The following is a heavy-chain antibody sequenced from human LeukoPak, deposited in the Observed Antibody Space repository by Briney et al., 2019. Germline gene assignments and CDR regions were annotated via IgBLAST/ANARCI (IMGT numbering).Heavy chain of an antibody. CDR1: GFTFSSYG. CDR3: AKDLPLPSFAF. CDR2: IRSDGSIK. V-gene: IGHV3-30*02. J-gene: IGHJ4*02. Sequence: GGSLRLSCAASGFTFSSYGMHWVRQAPGKGLEWVAFIRSDGSIKYYADSVKGRFTISRDNSKNSLYLQMISLRAEDTAVHYWAKDLPLPSFAFWAQGPLVPVPS.